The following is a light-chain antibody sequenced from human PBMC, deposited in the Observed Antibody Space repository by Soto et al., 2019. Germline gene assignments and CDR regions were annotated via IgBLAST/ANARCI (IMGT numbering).Light chain of an antibody. J-gene: IGKJ5*01. CDR2: GAS. V-gene: IGKV3-20*01. Sequence: VWKTSLGTLHQKKEERATLSCRASQSVKTFLVWYQQKPGQAPRLLIYGASNRATGIPERFSGSGSGTDFTLTISSLEPEDFTVYYCQLYGISPITFCQVRLLETK. CDR3: QLYGISPIT. CDR1: QSVKTF.